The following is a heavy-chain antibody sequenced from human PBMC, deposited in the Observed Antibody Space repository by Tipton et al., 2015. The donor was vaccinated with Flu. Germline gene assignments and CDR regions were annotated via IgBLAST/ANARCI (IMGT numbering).Heavy chain of an antibody. D-gene: IGHD3-10*01. J-gene: IGHJ4*02. CDR3: ARFSVRGESDY. Sequence: TLSLTCTVSGGSMSSYYWAWIRQPAGKGLEWIGRMYTSGSTKYNPSLKSRVTMSVDTSKNQFSLKMSSVTAADTAVYYCARFSVRGESDYWGQGTLVTVSS. V-gene: IGHV4-4*07. CDR2: MYTSGST. CDR1: GGSMSSYY.